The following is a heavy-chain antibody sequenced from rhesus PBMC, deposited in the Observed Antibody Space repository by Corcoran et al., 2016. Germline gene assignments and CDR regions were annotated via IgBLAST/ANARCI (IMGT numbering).Heavy chain of an antibody. Sequence: QVQLQESGPGLVKPSETLSLTCAVSGGSVSSSNWWSWIRQPPGKGLEWIGYISGSSGSTYYNPAFKSRVTISTDTSKNQFSLKLSSVTAADTAVYYCARLPLWTGYYTADYWGQGVLVTVSS. CDR2: ISGSSGST. CDR1: GGSVSSSNW. CDR3: ARLPLWTGYYTADY. J-gene: IGHJ4*01. V-gene: IGHV4-65*01. D-gene: IGHD3-3*01.